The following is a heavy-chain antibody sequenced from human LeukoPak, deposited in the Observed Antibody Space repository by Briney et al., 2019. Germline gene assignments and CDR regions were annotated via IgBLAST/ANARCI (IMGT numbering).Heavy chain of an antibody. V-gene: IGHV1-8*01. J-gene: IGHJ4*02. CDR2: MNPNSGNT. D-gene: IGHD2-15*01. Sequence: ASVKVSCKASGYTFTSYDINWVRQATGQGLEWMGWMNPNSGNTGYATKFQGRVTMTRNTSISTAYMELSSLRSADTAVYYCATGYCGPTDYWGQGTLVTVSS. CDR3: ATGYCGPTDY. CDR1: GYTFTSYD.